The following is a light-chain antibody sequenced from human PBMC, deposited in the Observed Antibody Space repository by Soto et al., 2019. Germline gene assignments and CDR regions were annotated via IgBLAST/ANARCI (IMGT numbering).Light chain of an antibody. V-gene: IGKV1-5*01. J-gene: IGKJ4*01. CDR3: QQYNSFLLT. CDR2: DAS. Sequence: DIQMPQSPCTLSASVGDRVTITCRASQSISSWLAWYQQKPGKAPKLLIYDASSLESGVPSRFSGSGSGTEFTLTISSLQPDDFATYYCQQYNSFLLTFGGGTKVEIK. CDR1: QSISSW.